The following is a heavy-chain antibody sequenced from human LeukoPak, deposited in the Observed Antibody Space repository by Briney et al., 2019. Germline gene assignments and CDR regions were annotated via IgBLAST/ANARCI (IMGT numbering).Heavy chain of an antibody. V-gene: IGHV3-21*01. CDR1: GSTFSSYS. D-gene: IGHD3-10*01. Sequence: PGGSLRLSCAASGSTFSSYSMNWVRQAPGKGLEWVSSISSSSSYIYYADSVKGRFTISRDNAKNSLYLQMNSLRAEDTAVYYCARGIGERYYYYMDVWGKGTTVTVSS. CDR2: ISSSSSYI. CDR3: ARGIGERYYYYMDV. J-gene: IGHJ6*03.